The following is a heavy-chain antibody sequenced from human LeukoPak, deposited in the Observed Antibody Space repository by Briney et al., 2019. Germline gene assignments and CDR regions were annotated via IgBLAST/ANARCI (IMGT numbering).Heavy chain of an antibody. CDR3: TRASRGYSYGFAEY. CDR1: GDSISGSSYY. J-gene: IGHJ4*02. V-gene: IGHV4-39*07. CDR2: IYYGGST. D-gene: IGHD5-18*01. Sequence: PSETLSLTCTVSGDSISGSSYYWGWIRQPPGKGLEWIGNIYYGGSTYYNPSLKSRVSISVDTSNNQLSLNLNSVTAADTAVYYCTRASRGYSYGFAEYWGQGTLVTVSS.